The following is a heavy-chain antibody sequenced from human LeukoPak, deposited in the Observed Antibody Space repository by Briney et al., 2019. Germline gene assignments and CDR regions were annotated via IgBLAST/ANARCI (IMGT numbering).Heavy chain of an antibody. CDR1: GGSISSYY. J-gene: IGHJ4*02. CDR2: IYYSGTT. Sequence: SETLSLTCTVSGGSISSYYWGWFRQPPGKGLEWIGGIYYSGTTYYNPSLRSRVTISIDTSNSQFTLKLYSVTAADTAVYYCASLYVGSTHLDFWGQGTLVTVSS. CDR3: ASLYVGSTHLDF. V-gene: IGHV4-39*01. D-gene: IGHD1-26*01.